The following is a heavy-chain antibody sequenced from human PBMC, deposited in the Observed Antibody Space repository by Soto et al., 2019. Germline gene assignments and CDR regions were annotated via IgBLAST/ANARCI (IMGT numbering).Heavy chain of an antibody. Sequence: EVQLLESGGGLVRPGGSLRLSCAASGFTFSNYAMNWVRQAPGKGLEWVSAISGTGDSTYYADSVKGRFAISRDNSKDTLYLQMNSLRADDTAVYYCAKVLGVSRNGFYYGSFDYWGQGTLVTVSS. CDR3: AKVLGVSRNGFYYGSFDY. CDR2: ISGTGDST. CDR1: GFTFSNYA. V-gene: IGHV3-23*01. D-gene: IGHD3-22*01. J-gene: IGHJ4*02.